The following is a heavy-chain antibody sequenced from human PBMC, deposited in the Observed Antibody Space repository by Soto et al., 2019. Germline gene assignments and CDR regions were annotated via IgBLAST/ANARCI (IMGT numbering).Heavy chain of an antibody. CDR2: ISYDGSNK. Sequence: GGSLRLSCAASGFTFSSYAMHWVRQAPGKGLEWVAVISYDGSNKYYADSVKGRFTISRDNSKNTLYLQMNSLRAEDTAVYYCARVVLSYYDFWSGLEAYYYNGMDVWDQGTTVTVSS. CDR1: GFTFSSYA. V-gene: IGHV3-30-3*01. J-gene: IGHJ6*02. D-gene: IGHD3-3*01. CDR3: ARVVLSYYDFWSGLEAYYYNGMDV.